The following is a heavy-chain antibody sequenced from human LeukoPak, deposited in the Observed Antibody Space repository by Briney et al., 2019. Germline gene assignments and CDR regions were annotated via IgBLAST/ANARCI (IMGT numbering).Heavy chain of an antibody. CDR1: GGSFSGCY. CDR3: ARDVLLWFGESPPYFDY. CDR2: INHSGST. Sequence: PSETLSLTCAVYGGSFSGCYWSWIRQPPGKGLEWIGEINHSGSTNYNPSLKSRVTISVDTSKNQFSLKLSSVTAADTAVYYCARDVLLWFGESPPYFDYWGQGTLVTVSS. J-gene: IGHJ4*02. D-gene: IGHD3-10*01. V-gene: IGHV4-34*01.